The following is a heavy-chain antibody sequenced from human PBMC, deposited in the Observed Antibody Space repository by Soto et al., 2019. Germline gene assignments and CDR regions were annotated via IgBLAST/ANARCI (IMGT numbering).Heavy chain of an antibody. CDR2: MNPNSGNT. V-gene: IGHV1-8*01. CDR3: ARGLYGNWYQLLSAYFQH. J-gene: IGHJ1*01. CDR1: GYTFTSYD. Sequence: ASVKVSCKASGYTFTSYDINWVRQATGQGLEWMGWMNPNSGNTGYAQKFQGRVTMTRNTSISTAYMELSSLRSEDTAVYYCARGLYGNWYQLLSAYFQHWGQGTLVTVSS. D-gene: IGHD2-2*01.